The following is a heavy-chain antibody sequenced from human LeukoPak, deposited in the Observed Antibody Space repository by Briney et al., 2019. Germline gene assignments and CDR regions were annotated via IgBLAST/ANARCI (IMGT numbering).Heavy chain of an antibody. D-gene: IGHD4-17*01. CDR1: GYSISSGYY. CDR2: IYHSGST. V-gene: IGHV4-38-2*02. J-gene: IGHJ4*02. CDR3: ARVLYGDYPPGSYYFDY. Sequence: SETLSLTCTVSGYSISSGYYWGWIRQPPGKGLEWIGSIYHSGSTYYNPSLKSRVTISVDTSKNQFSLKLSSVTAADTAVYYCARVLYGDYPPGSYYFDYWGQGALVTVSS.